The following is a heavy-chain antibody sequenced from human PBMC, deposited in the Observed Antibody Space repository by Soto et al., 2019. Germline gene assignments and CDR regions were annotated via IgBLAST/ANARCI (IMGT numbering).Heavy chain of an antibody. CDR1: GFTFSSYA. Sequence: GGSLRLSCAASGFTFSSYAMSWVRQAPGKGLEWVSAISGSGGSTYYADSVKGRFTISRDNSKNTLYLQMNSLRAEDTAVYYCAIDIYDYVWGSYPYYYYGMDVWGQGTTVTVSS. CDR3: AIDIYDYVWGSYPYYYYGMDV. J-gene: IGHJ6*02. V-gene: IGHV3-23*01. D-gene: IGHD3-16*02. CDR2: ISGSGGST.